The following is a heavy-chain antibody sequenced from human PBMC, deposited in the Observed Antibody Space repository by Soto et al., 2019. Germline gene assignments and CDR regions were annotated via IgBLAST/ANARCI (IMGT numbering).Heavy chain of an antibody. D-gene: IGHD6-6*01. V-gene: IGHV3-7*01. CDR2: ISADGRET. CDR3: ARKPRLLEL. Sequence: EEQLVESGGGLVQPGGSLRLSCAASGFTFGVSWMNWVRQVPGRGLEWVAYISADGRETNHVDSVNGRFTISRDNAKNSVYLQMNSLRAEDTAVYYCARKPRLLELWGQGTLVTVSS. CDR1: GFTFGVSW. J-gene: IGHJ4*02.